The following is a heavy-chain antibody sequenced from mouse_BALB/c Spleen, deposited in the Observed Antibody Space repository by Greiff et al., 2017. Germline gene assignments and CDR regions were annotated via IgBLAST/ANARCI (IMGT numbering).Heavy chain of an antibody. CDR2: ISSGGSYT. J-gene: IGHJ4*01. CDR1: GFTFSSYG. V-gene: IGHV5-6*01. CDR3: ARPPAMDY. Sequence: EVQLVESGGDLVKPGGSLKLSCAASGFTFSSYGMSWVRQTPDKRLEWVATISSGGSYTYYPDSVKGRFTISRDNAKNTLYLQMSSLKSEDTAMYYCARPPAMDYWGQGTSVTVSS.